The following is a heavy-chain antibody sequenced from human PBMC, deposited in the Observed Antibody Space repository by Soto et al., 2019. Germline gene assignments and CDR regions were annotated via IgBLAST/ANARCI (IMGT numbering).Heavy chain of an antibody. Sequence: ASVKVSCKASGGTFSSYAISWVRQAPGQGLEWMGGIIPIFGTANYAQKFQGRVTITADESTSTAYMELSSLRSEDTAVYYCARGWIRGYSGYEGGIDYWGQGTLVTVSS. D-gene: IGHD5-12*01. V-gene: IGHV1-69*13. CDR3: ARGWIRGYSGYEGGIDY. CDR2: IIPIFGTA. J-gene: IGHJ4*02. CDR1: GGTFSSYA.